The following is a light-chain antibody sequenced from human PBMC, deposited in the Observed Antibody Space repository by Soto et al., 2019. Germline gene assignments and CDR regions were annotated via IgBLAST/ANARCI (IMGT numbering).Light chain of an antibody. CDR3: QKYGSSPT. V-gene: IGKV3-20*01. CDR2: GAS. J-gene: IGKJ1*01. CDR1: QSVSSN. Sequence: EIVLTQSPGTLSLSPGERATLSCRASQSVSSNLAGYRVKPCQAARLLIYGASGRAAGIPDRFSGSGSGTDFTLTISGLEPADFAVYHCQKYGSSPTFGQGTKVDIK.